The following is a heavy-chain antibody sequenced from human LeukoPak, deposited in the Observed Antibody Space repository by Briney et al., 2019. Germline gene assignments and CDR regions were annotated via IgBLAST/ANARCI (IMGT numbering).Heavy chain of an antibody. CDR3: AALGITMIGGV. CDR1: GFTFSSYS. CDR2: ISSSGSTI. D-gene: IGHD3-10*02. Sequence: GGSLRLSCAASGFTFSSYSMNWVRQAPGKGLEWVSYISSSGSTIYYADSVKGRFTISRDNAKNSLYLQVNSLRAEDTAVYYCAALGITMIGGVWGKGTTVTISS. V-gene: IGHV3-48*04. J-gene: IGHJ6*04.